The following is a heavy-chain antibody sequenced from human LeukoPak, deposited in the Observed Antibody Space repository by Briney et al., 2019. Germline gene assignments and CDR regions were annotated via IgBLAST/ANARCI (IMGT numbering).Heavy chain of an antibody. J-gene: IGHJ4*02. CDR2: ISSSSSYI. CDR3: ARDPDLRAYFDY. D-gene: IGHD3-3*01. V-gene: IGHV3-21*01. Sequence: GGSLRLSCAASGFTFSSYNMNWVRQAPGKGLEWVSSISSSSSYIYYADSVKGRFTISRDNAKNSLYLQMNSLRAEDTVLYYGARDPDLRAYFDYWGQGTLVTVSS. CDR1: GFTFSSYN.